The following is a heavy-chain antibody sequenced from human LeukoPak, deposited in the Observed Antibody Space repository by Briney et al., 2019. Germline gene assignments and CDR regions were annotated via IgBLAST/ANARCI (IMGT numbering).Heavy chain of an antibody. CDR3: ASVPGGVGAAAY. D-gene: IGHD6-13*01. CDR1: GYTFTGYY. Sequence: ASVKVSCKASGYTFTGYYMHWVRQAPGQGLEWMGRINPSSGGTNYAQKFQGRVTMTRDTSISTAYMELSRLRSDDTAVYYCASVPGGVGAAAYWGQGTLVTVSS. CDR2: INPSSGGT. V-gene: IGHV1-2*06. J-gene: IGHJ4*02.